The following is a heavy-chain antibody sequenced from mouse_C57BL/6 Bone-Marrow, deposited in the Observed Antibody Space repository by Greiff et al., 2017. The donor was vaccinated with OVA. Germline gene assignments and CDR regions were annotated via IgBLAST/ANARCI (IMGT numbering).Heavy chain of an antibody. J-gene: IGHJ2*01. V-gene: IGHV7-3*01. Sequence: EVKVVESGGGLVQPGGSLSLSCAASGFTFTDYYMSWVRQPPGTALEWLGFIRNKANGYTTEYSASVKGRFTIYSDNSQSILYLQMNALRANDSATYYIARWRAKSFDYWGQGTTLTVSS. D-gene: IGHD3-3*01. CDR1: GFTFTDYY. CDR2: IRNKANGYTT. CDR3: ARWRAKSFDY.